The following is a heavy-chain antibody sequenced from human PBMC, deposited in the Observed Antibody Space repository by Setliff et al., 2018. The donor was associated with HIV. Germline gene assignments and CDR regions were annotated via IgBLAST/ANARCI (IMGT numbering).Heavy chain of an antibody. CDR1: GFTFDDYG. D-gene: IGHD3-3*02. CDR2: INQDGSEK. CDR3: TRKLAPGHGMDV. Sequence: GGSLRLSCEASGFTFDDYGMNWVRQAPGKGRDWVANINQDGSEKNYVDSVKGRFTISRDNAKNSLYLQMDSLRVEDTTVYYCTRKLAPGHGMDVWGQGTTVTVSS. V-gene: IGHV3-7*01. J-gene: IGHJ6*02.